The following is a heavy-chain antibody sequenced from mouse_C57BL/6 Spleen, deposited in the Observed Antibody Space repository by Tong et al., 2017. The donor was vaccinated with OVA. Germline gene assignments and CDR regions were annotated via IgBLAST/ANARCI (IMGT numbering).Heavy chain of an antibody. V-gene: IGHV5-4*01. J-gene: IGHJ3*01. Sequence: EVQLQESGGGLVKPGGSLKLSCAASGFTFSSYAMSWVRQTPEKRLEWVATISDGGSYTYYPDNVKGRFTISRDNAKNNLYLQMSHLKSEDTAMYYCTRIYDGSAWFAYWGQGTLVTVSA. D-gene: IGHD2-3*01. CDR3: TRIYDGSAWFAY. CDR2: ISDGGSYT. CDR1: GFTFSSYA.